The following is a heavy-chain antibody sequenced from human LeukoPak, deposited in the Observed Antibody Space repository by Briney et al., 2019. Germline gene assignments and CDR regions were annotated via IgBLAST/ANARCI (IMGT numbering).Heavy chain of an antibody. Sequence: ASVTVSCKASGYTFTDYYIHWVRQAPGQGPEFMGWINTKSGDTNYAQKFQGRVTMTRDTSISTAYMGVSRLRSDDTAVYYCARLSSHYGDYKVDPWGQGTLVTVSS. CDR1: GYTFTDYY. V-gene: IGHV1-2*02. CDR3: ARLSSHYGDYKVDP. CDR2: INTKSGDT. J-gene: IGHJ5*02. D-gene: IGHD4-17*01.